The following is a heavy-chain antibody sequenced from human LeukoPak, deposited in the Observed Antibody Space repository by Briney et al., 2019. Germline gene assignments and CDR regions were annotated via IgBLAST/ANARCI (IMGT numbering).Heavy chain of an antibody. CDR2: ISPSGDIT. J-gene: IGHJ4*02. CDR3: ARVRAAAVPYYFDY. CDR1: GFTFSNHG. Sequence: LPGGTLRLSCAASGFTFSNHGMNWVRQAPGKGLEWVSGISPSGDITYYADSVKGRFTISRDNSKNTLYLEVISLTAEDTAVYYCARVRAAAVPYYFDYWGQGTLVTVSS. V-gene: IGHV3-23*01. D-gene: IGHD6-13*01.